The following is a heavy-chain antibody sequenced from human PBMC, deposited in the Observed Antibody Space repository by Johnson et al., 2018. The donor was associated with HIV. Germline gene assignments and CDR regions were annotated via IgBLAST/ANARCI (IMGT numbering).Heavy chain of an antibody. V-gene: IGHV3-30*19. CDR1: GFTFNYYG. Sequence: QVQLVESGGGVVQPGGSLRLSCSASGFTFNYYGMHWVRQAPGKGLEWVGFISFDGRYTHHADSLRGRSTTSRYNSKNTLYLQMNSLRAEATAVYYCAKGLSPRPWGDDAFDIWGQGTMVTVS. CDR2: ISFDGRYT. CDR3: AKGLSPRPWGDDAFDI. J-gene: IGHJ3*02. D-gene: IGHD3-16*01.